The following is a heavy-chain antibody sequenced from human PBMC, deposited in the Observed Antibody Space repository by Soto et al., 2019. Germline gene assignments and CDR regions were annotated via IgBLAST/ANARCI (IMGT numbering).Heavy chain of an antibody. CDR1: GYTFNSFG. D-gene: IGHD4-4*01. CDR3: ARVFTVGANDH. J-gene: IGHJ5*02. V-gene: IGHV1-18*01. Sequence: QVQLLQSGGEVKKPGASVKVSCKASGYTFNSFGLTWVRKAPGQGLEWLGWINPYNGHTNYAQMVQGRVAMTTDTSTSTAYVELSSLTFDDTAVYCWARVFTVGANDHWGQGTLVTVSS. CDR2: INPYNGHT.